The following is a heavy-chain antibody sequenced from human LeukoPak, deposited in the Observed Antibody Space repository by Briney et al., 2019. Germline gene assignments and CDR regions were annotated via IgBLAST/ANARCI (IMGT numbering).Heavy chain of an antibody. J-gene: IGHJ4*02. D-gene: IGHD1-26*01. CDR3: ARAVGATHFDY. CDR2: IKQDGSEK. Sequence: GGSLRLSCAASGFTFSSYWMSWVRQAPGKGLEWVANIKQDGSEKYYVDSVKGRSTISRDNAKNSLCLQMNSLRAEDTAVYYCARAVGATHFDYWGQGTLVTVSS. CDR1: GFTFSSYW. V-gene: IGHV3-7*04.